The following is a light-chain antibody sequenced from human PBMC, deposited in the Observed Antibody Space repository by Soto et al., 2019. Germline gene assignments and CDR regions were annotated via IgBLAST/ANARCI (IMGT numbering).Light chain of an antibody. V-gene: IGKV1-5*03. Sequence: DIQMTQSPSTLSASVGARVTITCRASQSIGTWLAWYQQKPGKAPKLLIYRASTLESGVPSRFSGSGSGTDFTLTISSLQPDDFATYYCQQYDSYWKTFGQGTKVEIK. CDR1: QSIGTW. CDR2: RAS. CDR3: QQYDSYWKT. J-gene: IGKJ1*01.